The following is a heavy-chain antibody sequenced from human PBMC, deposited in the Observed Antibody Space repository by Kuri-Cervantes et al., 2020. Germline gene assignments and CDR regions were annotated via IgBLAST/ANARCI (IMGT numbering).Heavy chain of an antibody. CDR2: INHSGST. D-gene: IGHD3-10*01. CDR1: GGSFSGYY. CDR3: ARFVIRGKTFDY. J-gene: IGHJ4*02. V-gene: IGHV4-34*01. Sequence: SQTLSLTCAVYGGSFSGYYWSWIRQPPGKGLEWIGEINHSGSTNYNPSLKSRVTISVGTSKNQFSLKLSSVTAADTAVYYCARFVIRGKTFDYWGQGTLVTVSS.